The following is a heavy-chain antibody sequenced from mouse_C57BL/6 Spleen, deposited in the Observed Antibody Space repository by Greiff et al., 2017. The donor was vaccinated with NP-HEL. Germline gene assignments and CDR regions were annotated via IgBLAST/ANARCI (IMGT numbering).Heavy chain of an antibody. D-gene: IGHD2-3*01. Sequence: EVKLQESGPGLVKPSQSLSLTCSVTGYSITSGYYWNWIRQFPGNQLEWMGYISYDGSNNYNPSLKNRISITRDTSMNQFFLKLNSVTTEDTATYYCESQGLSLYAMDYWGQGTSVTVSS. CDR2: ISYDGSN. V-gene: IGHV3-6*01. J-gene: IGHJ4*01. CDR3: ESQGLSLYAMDY. CDR1: GYSITSGYY.